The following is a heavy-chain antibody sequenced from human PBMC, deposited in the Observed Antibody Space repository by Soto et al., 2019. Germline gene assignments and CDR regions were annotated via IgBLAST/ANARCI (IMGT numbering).Heavy chain of an antibody. Sequence: QLQLQESGPGLVKPSETLSLTCTVSGGSISSSSYYWGWIRQPPGKGLEWIGSIYYSGSTYYNPSLKSRVTIYVDTSKNQFSLKLSSVTAADTAVYYCARRGVLRFLEWSPAASYFDYCGQGTLVTVSS. J-gene: IGHJ4*02. CDR3: ARRGVLRFLEWSPAASYFDY. V-gene: IGHV4-39*01. CDR1: GGSISSSSYY. CDR2: IYYSGST. D-gene: IGHD3-3*01.